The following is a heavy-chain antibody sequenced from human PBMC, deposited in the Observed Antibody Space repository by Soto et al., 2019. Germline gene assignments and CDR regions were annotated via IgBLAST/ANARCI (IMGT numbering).Heavy chain of an antibody. V-gene: IGHV4-59*11. J-gene: IGHJ5*02. CDR1: GGSISSHY. CDR3: ARHLHGDYANIWFDP. Sequence: QVQLQESGPGLVKPSETLSLTCTVSGGSISSHYWSWIRQPPGKGLEWIGYIYYSGSTNYNPSLKSRVTISVDTSKNQFSLKLSSVTAADTAVYYCARHLHGDYANIWFDPWGQGTLVTVSS. D-gene: IGHD4-17*01. CDR2: IYYSGST.